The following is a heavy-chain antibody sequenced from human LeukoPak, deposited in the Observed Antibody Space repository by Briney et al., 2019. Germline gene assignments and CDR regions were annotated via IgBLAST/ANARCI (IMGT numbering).Heavy chain of an antibody. J-gene: IGHJ3*02. Sequence: GGSLRLSCAASGFTFSTYWMHWVRQAPGKGLVLVSRINSDGSNTSYADSVEGRFTISGDNAKNTLYLQVNSLRAEDTAVYYCARDPPYYYGSDDAFDIWGQGTMVTVSS. D-gene: IGHD3-10*01. CDR3: ARDPPYYYGSDDAFDI. CDR2: INSDGSNT. CDR1: GFTFSTYW. V-gene: IGHV3-74*01.